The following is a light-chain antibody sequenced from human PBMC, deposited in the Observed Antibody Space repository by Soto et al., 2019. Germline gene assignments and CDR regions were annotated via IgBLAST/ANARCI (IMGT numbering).Light chain of an antibody. CDR1: QGVGRNY. V-gene: IGKV3-20*01. CDR3: QQYGNSPTT. Sequence: EIVLTQSPGTLSLSPGERATLSCRASQGVGRNYVAWYKKTTGQAPRLRIYGASSRDTGIPDRGSGSGSGTDGTLTISRLETEDFAVYDCQQYGNSPTTFGQGTKVDI. J-gene: IGKJ1*01. CDR2: GAS.